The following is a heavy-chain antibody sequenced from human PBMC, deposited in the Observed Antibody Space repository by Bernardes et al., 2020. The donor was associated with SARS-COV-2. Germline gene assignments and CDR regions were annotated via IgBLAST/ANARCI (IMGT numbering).Heavy chain of an antibody. CDR2: ISSSGSTI. CDR1: GFTFSDYY. Sequence: GGSLRLSCAASGFTFSDYYMSWIRQAPGKGLEWVSYISSSGSTIYYADSVKGRFTISRDNAKNSLYLQMNSLRAEDTAVYYCASVIHSGRSGWYWRDFDAFDIWGQGTMVTVSS. CDR3: ASVIHSGRSGWYWRDFDAFDI. D-gene: IGHD6-19*01. J-gene: IGHJ3*02. V-gene: IGHV3-11*01.